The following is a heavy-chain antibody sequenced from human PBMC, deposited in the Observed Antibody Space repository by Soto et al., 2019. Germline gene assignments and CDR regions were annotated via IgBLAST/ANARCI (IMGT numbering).Heavy chain of an antibody. J-gene: IGHJ5*02. Sequence: QVQLVESGGGLVKPGGSLRLSCAASGFTFSDFYMSWIRQAPGKGLEWISYISSSGTVTYYADSVKGRFTISRDNAKNSLYLLITSLRVGDTAVYFCARGVAVPGASWFDPWGQGTLVTVSS. CDR3: ARGVAVPGASWFDP. CDR1: GFTFSDFY. CDR2: ISSSGTVT. D-gene: IGHD6-19*01. V-gene: IGHV3-11*01.